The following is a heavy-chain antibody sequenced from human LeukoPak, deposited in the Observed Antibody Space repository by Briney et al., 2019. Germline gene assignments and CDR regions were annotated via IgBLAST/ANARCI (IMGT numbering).Heavy chain of an antibody. V-gene: IGHV3-7*01. CDR3: ARVVDYDSRDY. CDR2: MKQDGSEK. D-gene: IGHD3-22*01. Sequence: EGSLRLSCAASGFTFSSYWMSWVRQAPGKGLEWVANMKQDGSEKYYVDSVKGRFTISRDNAKNSLYLQMNSLRAEDTAVYYCARVVDYDSRDYWGQGTLVTVSS. CDR1: GFTFSSYW. J-gene: IGHJ4*02.